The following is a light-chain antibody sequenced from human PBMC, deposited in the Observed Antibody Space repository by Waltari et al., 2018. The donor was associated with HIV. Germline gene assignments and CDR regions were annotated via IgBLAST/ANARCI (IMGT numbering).Light chain of an antibody. CDR1: TSNIGYNY. Sequence: QYVLTQPPSASGTPGQRVTISCSGSTSNIGYNYVYWYQQFPGTAPKLLIYRNDQRPSGVPDRFSGSKSGTSASLAIPGLRSEDEADYYCATWDDGLSGRRVFGGGTKLTVL. J-gene: IGLJ3*02. CDR3: ATWDDGLSGRRV. CDR2: RND. V-gene: IGLV1-47*01.